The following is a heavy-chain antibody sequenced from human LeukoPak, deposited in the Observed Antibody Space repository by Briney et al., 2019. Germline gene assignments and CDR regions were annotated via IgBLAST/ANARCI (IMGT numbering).Heavy chain of an antibody. CDR2: IYHSGST. V-gene: IGHV4-30-2*01. J-gene: IGHJ6*02. Sequence: TLSLTCAVSGGSISSGGYSWSWIRQPPGKGLAWVWYIYHSGSTYYNPSLKSRVTISVDRSKNQFSLKLSSVTAADTAVYYCARGVHDVRGAHYYYGMDVWGQGTTVTVSS. D-gene: IGHD3-10*01. CDR3: ARGVHDVRGAHYYYGMDV. CDR1: GGSISSGGYS.